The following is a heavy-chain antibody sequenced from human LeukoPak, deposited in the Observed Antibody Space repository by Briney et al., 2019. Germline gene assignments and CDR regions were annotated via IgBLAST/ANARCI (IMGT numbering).Heavy chain of an antibody. V-gene: IGHV4-59*01. CDR2: IYYSGST. Sequence: PSETLSLTCTVSGGSISSYYWNWIRQPPGKGLEWIGYIYYSGSTNYNPSLTSRVTISVDTSKNKFSLKLSSVTAADTAVYYCAGGADSSGYYSIFYFDYWGQGTLVTVSS. D-gene: IGHD3-22*01. CDR1: GGSISSYY. J-gene: IGHJ4*02. CDR3: AGGADSSGYYSIFYFDY.